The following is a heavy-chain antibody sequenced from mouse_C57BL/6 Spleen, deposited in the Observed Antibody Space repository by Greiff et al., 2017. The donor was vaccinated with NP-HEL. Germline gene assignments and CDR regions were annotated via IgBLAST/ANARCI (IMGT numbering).Heavy chain of an antibody. CDR2: IRSKSSNYAT. V-gene: IGHV10-3*01. Sequence: EVQGVESGGGLVQPKGSLKLSCAASGFTFNTYAMHWVRQAPGKGLEWVARIRSKSSNYATYYADSVKDRFTISGDDSQSMLYLQMNNLKTEDTAMYYCVRRGYYYGSSYAMDYWGQGTTVTVSS. CDR3: VRRGYYYGSSYAMDY. J-gene: IGHJ4*01. CDR1: GFTFNTYA. D-gene: IGHD1-1*01.